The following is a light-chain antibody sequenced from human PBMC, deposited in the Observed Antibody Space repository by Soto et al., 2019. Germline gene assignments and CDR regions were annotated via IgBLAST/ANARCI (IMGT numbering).Light chain of an antibody. CDR2: KAS. CDR3: QQYNSYSRT. V-gene: IGKV1-5*03. Sequence: DIQMTQSPSTRSASVGDRVTNTCRASQSISSWLAWYQQKPGKAPKLLIYKASSLESGVPSRFSGSGSGTEFTLTISSLQPDDFATYYCQQYNSYSRTFGQGTKV. J-gene: IGKJ1*01. CDR1: QSISSW.